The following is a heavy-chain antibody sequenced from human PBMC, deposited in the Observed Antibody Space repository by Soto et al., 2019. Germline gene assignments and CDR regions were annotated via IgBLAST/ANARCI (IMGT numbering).Heavy chain of an antibody. Sequence: SETLSLTCTVSGGSISSSSYYWGWIRQPPGKGLEWIGSIYYSGSTYYNPSLKSRVTISVDTSKNQFSLKLSSVTAADTSVYYCARVRYSYGYRYFDYWGQGTLVTVSS. CDR2: IYYSGST. D-gene: IGHD5-18*01. J-gene: IGHJ4*02. CDR3: ARVRYSYGYRYFDY. CDR1: GGSISSSSYY. V-gene: IGHV4-39*07.